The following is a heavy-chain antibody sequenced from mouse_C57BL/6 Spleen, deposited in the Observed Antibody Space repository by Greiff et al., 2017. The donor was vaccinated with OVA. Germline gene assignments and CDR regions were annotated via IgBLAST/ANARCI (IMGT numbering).Heavy chain of an antibody. CDR2: INPNNGGT. CDR1: GYTFTDYY. Sequence: EVKLQQSGPELVKPGASVKISCKASGYTFTDYYMNWVKQSHGKSLEWIGDINPNNGGTSYNQKFKGKATLTVDKSSSTAYMELRSLTSEDSAVYYGARFAHYYGEGWYFDVWGTGTTVTVSS. J-gene: IGHJ1*03. D-gene: IGHD1-2*01. V-gene: IGHV1-26*01. CDR3: ARFAHYYGEGWYFDV.